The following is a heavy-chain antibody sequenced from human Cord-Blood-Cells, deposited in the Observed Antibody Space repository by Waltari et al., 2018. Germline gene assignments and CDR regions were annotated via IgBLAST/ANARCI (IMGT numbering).Heavy chain of an antibody. CDR3: ARDSSSSWYWYFDL. Sequence: QLQLQEIGPGLVKPSETLRLSCAESGFTFSSHGVHWVRKAPGKGLKWVAVIWYDGSNKYYANSVKARFTSSRDNSKNTLFLQMNSRRAEDTAVYYCARDSSSSWYWYFDLWGRGALVTVSS. V-gene: IGHV3-33*01. D-gene: IGHD6-13*01. CDR1: GFTFSSHG. CDR2: IWYDGSNK. J-gene: IGHJ2*01.